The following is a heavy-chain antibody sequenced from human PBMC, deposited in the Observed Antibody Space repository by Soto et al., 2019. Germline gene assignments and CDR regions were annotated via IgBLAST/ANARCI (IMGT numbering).Heavy chain of an antibody. Sequence: QVQLVQSGAEMKKPGSSVKVSCQSSGGTFNTYAMNWVRQAPGQGPEWMGDISPMFGAANYAPKFQGRVTITADESTGTSYMQLSSLTSEDTALYFCARGLLVWFGELSRRGGYYYYMDVWGKGTTVTVSS. CDR1: GGTFNTYA. D-gene: IGHD3-10*01. CDR2: ISPMFGAA. J-gene: IGHJ6*03. CDR3: ARGLLVWFGELSRRGGYYYYMDV. V-gene: IGHV1-69*19.